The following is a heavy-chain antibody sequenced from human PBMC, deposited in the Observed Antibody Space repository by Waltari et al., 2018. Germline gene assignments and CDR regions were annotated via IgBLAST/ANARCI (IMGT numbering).Heavy chain of an antibody. J-gene: IGHJ4*02. Sequence: EEHLLESGGGLAQPGGSLRLSCADPGFNFISSAMSWVRQAPGKGLEWVSGISDSGVITKYADSVKGRFTVSRDNSKNTVFLHLNSLRAEDTAIYYCARHLYSIDYLELAKWGQGTLVTVSS. CDR3: ARHLYSIDYLELAK. CDR1: GFNFISSA. D-gene: IGHD3-22*01. CDR2: ISDSGVIT. V-gene: IGHV3-23*01.